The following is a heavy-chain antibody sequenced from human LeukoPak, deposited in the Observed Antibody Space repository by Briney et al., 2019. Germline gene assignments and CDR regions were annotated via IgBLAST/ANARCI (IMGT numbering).Heavy chain of an antibody. V-gene: IGHV3-48*04. CDR2: ISSSSSTI. Sequence: PGGSLRLSCAGSGFTFSSYSMNWVRQAPGKGLEWVSYISSSSSTIYYADSVKGRFTISRDNAKNSLYLQMNSLRAEDTAVYYCARDLGCSSTSCYGATRHYYYGMDVWGQGTTVTVSS. CDR3: ARDLGCSSTSCYGATRHYYYGMDV. J-gene: IGHJ6*02. D-gene: IGHD2-2*01. CDR1: GFTFSSYS.